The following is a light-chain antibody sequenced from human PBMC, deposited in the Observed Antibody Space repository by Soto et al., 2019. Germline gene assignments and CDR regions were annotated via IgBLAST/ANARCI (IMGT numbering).Light chain of an antibody. CDR2: GAF. V-gene: IGKV3-15*01. CDR1: RSVYAN. CDR3: QQYDVSPFT. J-gene: IGKJ3*01. Sequence: EIVMTQSPATLSVSPGESATLSCRASRSVYANLAWYQQRPGQAPRLLIYGAFTRATDIPARFRGSGSGTEFSLTISSVQSEDFAVYSCQQYDVSPFTFGPGTKVDIK.